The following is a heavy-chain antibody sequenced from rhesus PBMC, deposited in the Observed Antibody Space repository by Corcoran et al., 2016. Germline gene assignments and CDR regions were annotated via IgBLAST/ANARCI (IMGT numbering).Heavy chain of an antibody. V-gene: IGHV1-198*02. D-gene: IGHD3-34*01. Sequence: QVQRVQSRAEVKKPGAAVKVYCKASGFTFGSYAISGVRTAPGQGLECRGVFLPVVGITNYAEKFQGRVTSTADTSTSTAYMEMSSLRSEDTAVYYCAREGSSVWYFDYWGQGVLVTVSS. CDR2: FLPVVGIT. CDR1: GFTFGSYA. CDR3: AREGSSVWYFDY. J-gene: IGHJ4*01.